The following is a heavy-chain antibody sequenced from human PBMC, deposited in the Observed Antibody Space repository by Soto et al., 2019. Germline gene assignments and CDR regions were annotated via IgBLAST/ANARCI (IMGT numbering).Heavy chain of an antibody. J-gene: IGHJ6*03. V-gene: IGHV4-59*01. CDR3: ARVHLEYSSSSYFYYYFYYMDV. Sequence: SETLSLTCTVSGGSISTYYWSWIRQPPGKGLEWIGYIYYSGSTNYNPSLKSRVTISVDTSKNQFSLKLTSVTAADTAVYYCARVHLEYSSSSYFYYYFYYMDVWGKGTTVTVSS. CDR2: IYYSGST. D-gene: IGHD6-6*01. CDR1: GGSISTYY.